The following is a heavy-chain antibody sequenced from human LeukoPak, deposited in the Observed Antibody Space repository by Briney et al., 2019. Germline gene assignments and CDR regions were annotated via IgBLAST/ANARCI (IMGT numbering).Heavy chain of an antibody. D-gene: IGHD6-19*01. CDR3: ARDFSDWSHFDY. CDR2: IYYSGST. J-gene: IGHJ4*02. V-gene: IGHV4-59*01. Sequence: PSETLSLTCTVSGGSISSYYWSWIRQTPGKGLEWIGYIYYSGSTNYNPSLKSRVTISVDTSKNQVSLKLSSVTAADTAVYYCARDFSDWSHFDYWGQGTLVTVSS. CDR1: GGSISSYY.